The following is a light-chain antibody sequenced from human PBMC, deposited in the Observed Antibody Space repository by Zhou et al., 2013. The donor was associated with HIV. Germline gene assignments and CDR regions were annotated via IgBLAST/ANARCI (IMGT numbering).Light chain of an antibody. J-gene: IGKJ1*01. CDR3: QQSYSTPRRT. V-gene: IGKV1-39*01. CDR1: QSISSH. CDR2: AAS. Sequence: IQMTQSPSSLSASVGDRVTITCRASQSISSHLNWYQQKPGKAPKVLIYAASSLQSEVPSRFSGSGSGTDFTLTISSLQPEDFATYYCQQSYSTPRRTFGQGTKVEIK.